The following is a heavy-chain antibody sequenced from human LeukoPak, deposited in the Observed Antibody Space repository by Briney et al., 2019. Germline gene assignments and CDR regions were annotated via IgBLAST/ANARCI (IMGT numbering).Heavy chain of an antibody. CDR1: GYTFTSYG. CDR3: ARAYYDILTGYPYFDY. CDR2: INPNSGGT. Sequence: ASVKVSCKASGYTFTSYGISWVRQAPGQGLEWMGWINPNSGGTNYAQKFQGRVTMTRDTSISTAYMELSRLRSDDTAVYYCARAYYDILTGYPYFDYWGQGTLVTVSS. D-gene: IGHD3-9*01. J-gene: IGHJ4*02. V-gene: IGHV1-2*02.